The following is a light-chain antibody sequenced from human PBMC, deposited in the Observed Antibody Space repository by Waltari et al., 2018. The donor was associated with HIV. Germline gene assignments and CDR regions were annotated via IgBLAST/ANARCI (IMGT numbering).Light chain of an antibody. CDR3: SSYTSSRTVV. J-gene: IGLJ2*01. CDR2: DVS. CDR1: SNEVGRYTS. V-gene: IGLV2-14*03. Sequence: QSALAQPAPVSGSPGQSITLPCTGASNEVGRYTSLPWYQHPPGKAPKLIIYDVSNRPSGVSNRFSGSKSGTTASLTISGLQAEDEADYYCSSYTSSRTVVFGGGTKLTVL.